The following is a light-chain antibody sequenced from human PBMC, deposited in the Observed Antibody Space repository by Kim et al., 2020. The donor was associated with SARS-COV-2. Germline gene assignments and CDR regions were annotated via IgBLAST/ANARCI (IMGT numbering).Light chain of an antibody. CDR2: YDR. V-gene: IGLV3-21*04. J-gene: IGLJ3*02. Sequence: APGKTARITVGGNNIGSKSVHWYQQKPGQAPVLVIHYDRDRPSGIPERFSGSNSGNTATLTISRVEAGDEADYYCQVWDSSSDHRVFGGGTQLTVL. CDR1: NIGSKS. CDR3: QVWDSSSDHRV.